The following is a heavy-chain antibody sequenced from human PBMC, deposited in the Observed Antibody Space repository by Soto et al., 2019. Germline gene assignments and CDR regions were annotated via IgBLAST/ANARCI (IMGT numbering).Heavy chain of an antibody. Sequence: AASVKVSCKASGYTFSSYAMHWVRQAPGQRLEWMGWINAGYGNTKSSQKFQDSVTISRDTSASTAYMELTSLRSEDTAVYYCARDTGDGTFDFWGQGTLVTVSS. J-gene: IGHJ4*02. D-gene: IGHD7-27*01. CDR1: GYTFSSYA. V-gene: IGHV1-3*01. CDR3: ARDTGDGTFDF. CDR2: INAGYGNT.